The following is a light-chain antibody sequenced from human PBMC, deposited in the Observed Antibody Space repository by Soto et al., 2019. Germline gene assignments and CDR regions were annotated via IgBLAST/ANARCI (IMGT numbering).Light chain of an antibody. Sequence: EIVMTQSPATLSVSPGERATLSCRASQCVNSNLGWYQQKPGQAPTLLFYDASTRATGIPARFSGSGSGTEFTLTISSLQSEDFAVYYRQQFDNRPPVTFGQGTRLEIK. J-gene: IGKJ5*01. V-gene: IGKV3-15*01. CDR3: QQFDNRPPVT. CDR2: DAS. CDR1: QCVNSN.